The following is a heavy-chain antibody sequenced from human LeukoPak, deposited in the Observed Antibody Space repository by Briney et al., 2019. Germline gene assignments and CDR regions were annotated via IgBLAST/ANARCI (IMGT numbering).Heavy chain of an antibody. V-gene: IGHV4-39*01. CDR3: AKAGVRYFDSSGLYAFDF. CDR2: IYYSGST. Sequence: SETLSLTCAVSGGSISSTGYCWAWICRPPGKGLEWIGTIYYSGSTYHNTSLKSRITMSVDTSRNQFSLKLSSVDAADTAVYYCAKAGVRYFDSSGLYAFDFWGQGTTVTVSS. J-gene: IGHJ3*01. CDR1: GGSISSTGYC. D-gene: IGHD3-22*01.